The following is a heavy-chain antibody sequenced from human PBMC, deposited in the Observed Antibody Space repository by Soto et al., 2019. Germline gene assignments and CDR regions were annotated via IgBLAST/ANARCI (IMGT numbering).Heavy chain of an antibody. Sequence: RLSCVVSGFTVSRHYMRGVLQAQGKGLEWVSVIYRGGRIYYADSVKGRFTISRDNSKNTLYLQMNSLRAEDTAVYHCARDLARGNSGGGLDIRGQGTMVTVSS. V-gene: IGHV3-66*01. J-gene: IGHJ3*02. CDR1: GFTVSRHY. CDR2: IYRGGRI. D-gene: IGHD2-21*02. CDR3: ARDLARGNSGGGLDI.